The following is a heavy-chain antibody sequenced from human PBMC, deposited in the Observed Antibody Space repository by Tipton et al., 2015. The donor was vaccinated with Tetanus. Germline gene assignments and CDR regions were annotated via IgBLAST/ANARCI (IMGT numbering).Heavy chain of an antibody. CDR2: INHSGST. CDR1: GGSFSGYY. CDR3: ASCGDCYSEEFDY. Sequence: TLSLTCAVYGGSFSGYYWSWIRQPPGKGLEWIGEINHSGSTNYNPSLKSRVTISVDTSKNRFSLKLSSVTAADTAVYYCASCGDCYSEEFDYWGQGTLVTVSS. J-gene: IGHJ4*02. V-gene: IGHV4-34*01. D-gene: IGHD2-21*02.